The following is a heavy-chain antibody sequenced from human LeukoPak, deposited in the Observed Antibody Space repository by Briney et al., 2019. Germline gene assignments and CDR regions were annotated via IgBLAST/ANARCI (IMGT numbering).Heavy chain of an antibody. Sequence: ASVKASCKASGYTFTGYYMFWVRQAPGQGLEWMGWINPNSGGTNYAQKFQGRVTMTSDTSISTGYMELSSLRSDDTAVYYCATYFLDTSARDWGQGTLVTVSS. CDR3: ATYFLDTSARD. V-gene: IGHV1-2*02. CDR1: GYTFTGYY. J-gene: IGHJ4*02. CDR2: INPNSGGT. D-gene: IGHD3-22*01.